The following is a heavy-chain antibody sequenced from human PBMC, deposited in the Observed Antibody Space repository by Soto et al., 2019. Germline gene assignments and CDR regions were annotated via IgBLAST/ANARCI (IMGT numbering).Heavy chain of an antibody. J-gene: IGHJ4*02. CDR1: GFTVNDNY. CDR2: IYTSGIT. Sequence: EVQLVEAGGALIQPGGSLRLSCAVSGFTVNDNYLNWVHQAPGKGLEWVSVIYTSGITYYADSVKGRFTISRDNSKNTVYLQMDSLRDEDTAVYYCTRGTVHYTDTTGYFLYDYWGQGTLVSVSS. CDR3: TRGTVHYTDTTGYFLYDY. D-gene: IGHD3-22*01. V-gene: IGHV3-53*01.